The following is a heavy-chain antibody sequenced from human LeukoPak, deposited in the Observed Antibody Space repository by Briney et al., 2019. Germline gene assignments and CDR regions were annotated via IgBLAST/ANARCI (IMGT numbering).Heavy chain of an antibody. CDR3: PRDNYYDSSGYYPHYFDY. Sequence: ASVKVSCKASGYTFTRFAISWVRQAPGQGLEWMGWISAYNGNTNYAQKLQGRVTMTTDTSTSTAYMELRSLRSDDTAVYYCPRDNYYDSSGYYPHYFDYWGQGTLVTVSS. J-gene: IGHJ4*02. CDR1: GYTFTRFA. CDR2: ISAYNGNT. D-gene: IGHD3-22*01. V-gene: IGHV1-18*01.